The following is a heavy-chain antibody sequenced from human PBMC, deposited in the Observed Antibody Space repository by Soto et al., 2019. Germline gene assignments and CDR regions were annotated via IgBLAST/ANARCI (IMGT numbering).Heavy chain of an antibody. Sequence: QVQLQESGPGLVKPSETLSLTCTVSGVSITTYYWSWIRQPPGKGLEWIGYIYYSGSTNYNPSRKSRVTMSVDTSKNQFSLKLSSVTAADTAVYYWARDTQGDYWGQGTLVTVSS. J-gene: IGHJ4*02. CDR1: GVSITTYY. V-gene: IGHV4-59*01. CDR2: IYYSGST. CDR3: ARDTQGDY.